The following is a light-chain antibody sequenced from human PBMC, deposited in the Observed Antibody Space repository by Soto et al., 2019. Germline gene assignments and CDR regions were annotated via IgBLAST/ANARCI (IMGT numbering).Light chain of an antibody. J-gene: IGKJ4*01. CDR3: QQYENYPFT. Sequence: DIQMTQSPSTLSASVGDRVTITCRASQSIRSWLAWYQQKPGKAPKVLIYKASSLESGVPSRFSGSGSGTEFTLTISSLQPDDFANYYCQQYENYPFTFGGGNKVEIK. CDR1: QSIRSW. V-gene: IGKV1-5*03. CDR2: KAS.